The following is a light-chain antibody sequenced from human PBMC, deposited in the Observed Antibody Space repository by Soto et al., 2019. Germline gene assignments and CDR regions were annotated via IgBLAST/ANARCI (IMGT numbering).Light chain of an antibody. V-gene: IGLV2-8*01. CDR3: ASYTTDHTFM. Sequence: QSALTQPPSASESPGQSVTISCSGTLGDVGGYYYVSWYQHHPGRAPKLLIYDVDKRPPGVPSRFSGSKSGNTASLTVSGLQADDEADYFCASYTTDHTFMFGGGTKLTVL. J-gene: IGLJ3*02. CDR1: LGDVGGYYY. CDR2: DVD.